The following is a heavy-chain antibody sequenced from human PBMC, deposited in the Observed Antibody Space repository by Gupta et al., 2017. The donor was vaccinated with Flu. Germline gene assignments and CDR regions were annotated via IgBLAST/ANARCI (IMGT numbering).Heavy chain of an antibody. V-gene: IGHV4-59*01. D-gene: IGHD6-19*01. Sequence: QVQLQESGPGLVKPSETLSLTCNVSGGSISSYFWNWIRQPPGKGLEWIGYIYYSGTTNYNPARKSRVTILVDTSKNQFSLKLSSVKDEDSAVYYCARSRGMYSSGWSFDRWDQGTLV. CDR1: GGSISSYF. CDR3: ARSRGMYSSGWSFDR. CDR2: IYYSGTT. J-gene: IGHJ4*02.